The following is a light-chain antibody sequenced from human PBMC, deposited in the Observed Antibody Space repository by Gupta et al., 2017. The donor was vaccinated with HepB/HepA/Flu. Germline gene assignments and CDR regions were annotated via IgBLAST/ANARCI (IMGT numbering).Light chain of an antibody. CDR1: NIGSKS. V-gene: IGLV3-21*04. J-gene: IGLJ2*01. Sequence: SSVLTQPHSVSVAPGKTARITCEGNNIGSKSVHWYQQKPGQAPVLLIYYDGHRPSGIPERFSGSNSGNTATLTITRVEAGDEADYYCQAYHTSDNRLVFGGGTMLTVL. CDR3: QAYHTSDNRLV. CDR2: YDG.